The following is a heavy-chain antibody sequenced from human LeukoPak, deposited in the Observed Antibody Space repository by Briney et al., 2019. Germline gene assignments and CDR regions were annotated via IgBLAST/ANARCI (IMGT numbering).Heavy chain of an antibody. Sequence: PSETLSLTCTVSGGSISSSNYYWGWIRQPPGKGLEWIGEINHSGSTNYNPSLKSRVTISVDTSKNQFSLKLSSVTAADTAVYYCARGRRAYYGGNSGAYYFDYWGQGTLVTVSS. CDR1: GGSISSSNYY. CDR2: INHSGST. D-gene: IGHD4-23*01. CDR3: ARGRRAYYGGNSGAYYFDY. J-gene: IGHJ4*02. V-gene: IGHV4-39*07.